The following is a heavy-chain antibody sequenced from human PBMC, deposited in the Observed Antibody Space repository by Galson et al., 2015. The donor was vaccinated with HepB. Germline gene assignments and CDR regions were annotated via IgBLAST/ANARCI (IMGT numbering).Heavy chain of an antibody. CDR1: GFAFSSHA. Sequence: SLRLSCAASGFAFSSHAINWVRQAPGKGLEWVAVISNDGNNKYYADSVKGRFTISRDNSKNTLYLQMNSLRPEDTAVYYCESHIYWGQGTRVTVSS. J-gene: IGHJ4*02. CDR2: ISNDGNNK. CDR3: ESHIY. V-gene: IGHV3-30*04.